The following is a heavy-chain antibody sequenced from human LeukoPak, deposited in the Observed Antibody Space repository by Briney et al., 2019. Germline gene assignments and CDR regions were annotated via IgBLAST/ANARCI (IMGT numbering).Heavy chain of an antibody. Sequence: SETLSLTCTVSGGSISSYYWSWIRQPPGKGPEWIGYIYYSGSTNYNPSLKSRVTISVDTSKNQFSLKLSSVTAADTAVYYCARSGNWAYGSGSYYAFDIWGQGTMVTVSS. CDR1: GGSISSYY. CDR3: ARSGNWAYGSGSYYAFDI. CDR2: IYYSGST. V-gene: IGHV4-59*01. D-gene: IGHD3-10*01. J-gene: IGHJ3*02.